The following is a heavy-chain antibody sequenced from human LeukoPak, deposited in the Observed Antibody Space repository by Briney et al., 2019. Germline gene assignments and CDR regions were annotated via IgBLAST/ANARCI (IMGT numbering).Heavy chain of an antibody. J-gene: IGHJ4*02. CDR3: ARYSGYYYSFDY. D-gene: IGHD3-22*01. CDR1: GFTFSSYA. V-gene: IGHV3-23*01. Sequence: PGGSLRLSCAASGFTFSSYAMSWVRQAPGKGLEWVSGISGSGGSTYYADSVKGRFTISRENAKNSLYLQMNSLRAEDTAVYYCARYSGYYYSFDYWGQGTLVTVSS. CDR2: ISGSGGST.